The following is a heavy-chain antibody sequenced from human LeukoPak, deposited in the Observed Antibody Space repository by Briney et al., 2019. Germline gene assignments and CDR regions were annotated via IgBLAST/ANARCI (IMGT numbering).Heavy chain of an antibody. CDR3: ARSRAFDY. CDR2: IKPDGSNK. J-gene: IGHJ4*02. CDR1: GFTFSSYG. Sequence: GGSLRLSCAASGFTFSSYGMHWVRQAPGKWLEWVALIKPDGSNKYYADSVKGRFTISRDNSKNTLHLQMNSLRADDTAVYYCARSRAFDYWGQGTLVTVSS. D-gene: IGHD2/OR15-2a*01. V-gene: IGHV3-30*02.